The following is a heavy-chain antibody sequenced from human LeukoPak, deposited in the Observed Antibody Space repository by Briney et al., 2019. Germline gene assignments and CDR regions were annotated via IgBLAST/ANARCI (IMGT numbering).Heavy chain of an antibody. Sequence: GGSLRLSCAASGFTFSSYGMSWVRQAPGKGLEWVAHIKQDGSEKYYVDSVKGRFTISRDIAKNSLYLQMNSLRAEGTAIYYCASGSLWSPNWFDPWGQGTLVTVSS. CDR3: ASGSLWSPNWFDP. V-gene: IGHV3-7*01. J-gene: IGHJ5*02. D-gene: IGHD3-10*01. CDR2: IKQDGSEK. CDR1: GFTFSSYG.